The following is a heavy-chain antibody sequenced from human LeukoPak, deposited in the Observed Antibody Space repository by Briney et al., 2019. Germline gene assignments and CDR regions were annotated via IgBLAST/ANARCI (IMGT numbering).Heavy chain of an antibody. J-gene: IGHJ5*02. CDR3: ARVSREIWFGELYSWFDP. CDR2: INAGNGNT. Sequence: ASVKVSCKASGYTFTSYAMHWVRQAPGQRLEWMGWINAGNGNTKYSQEFQGRVTITRDTSISTAYMELSRLRSDDTAVYYCARVSREIWFGELYSWFDPWGQGTLVTVSS. V-gene: IGHV1-3*01. D-gene: IGHD3-10*01. CDR1: GYTFTSYA.